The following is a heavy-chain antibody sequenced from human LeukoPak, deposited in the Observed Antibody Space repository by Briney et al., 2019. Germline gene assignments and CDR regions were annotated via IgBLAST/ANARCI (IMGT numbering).Heavy chain of an antibody. Sequence: SETLSLTCTVSGGSISSSYSWGWIRQPPGKGLEWIGNIYYSGSTYYNPSLKSRVTISVDTSKNQFSLKLNSVSASDTAIYFCASTKLGYSSGWHWGQGTLVTVSS. CDR2: IYYSGST. J-gene: IGHJ4*02. V-gene: IGHV4-39*01. CDR1: GGSISSSYS. D-gene: IGHD6-19*01. CDR3: ASTKLGYSSGWH.